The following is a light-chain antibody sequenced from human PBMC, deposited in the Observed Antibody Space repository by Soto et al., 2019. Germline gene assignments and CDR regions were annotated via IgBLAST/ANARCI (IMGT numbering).Light chain of an antibody. CDR1: SSDVGGYNY. CDR3: SSYTSRSTVV. V-gene: IGLV2-14*01. Sequence: QSALTQPASVSGSPGQSITISCTGTSSDVGGYNYFSWYQQHPGKAPKLMIYEVSNRPSGVSNRFSGSKSGNTASLTISGLQAEDEADYYCSSYTSRSTVVFGGVTKLTVL. J-gene: IGLJ2*01. CDR2: EVS.